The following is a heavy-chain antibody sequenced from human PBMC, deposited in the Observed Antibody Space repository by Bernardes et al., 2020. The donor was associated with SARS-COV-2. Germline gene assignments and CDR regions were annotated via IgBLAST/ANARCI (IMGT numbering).Heavy chain of an antibody. J-gene: IGHJ3*01. D-gene: IGHD2-8*01. CDR3: AREGQGNGLDF. CDR2: IIPTLGVA. CDR1: EDTFNSYT. Sequence: SVKVSCRTSEDTFNSYTINWVRHARGQGLEWMGRIIPTLGVANSAQKFQGRATITADKSTSTVYLELRSLRADDMAMYYCAREGQGNGLDFWGQGTMVSVSS. V-gene: IGHV1-69*04.